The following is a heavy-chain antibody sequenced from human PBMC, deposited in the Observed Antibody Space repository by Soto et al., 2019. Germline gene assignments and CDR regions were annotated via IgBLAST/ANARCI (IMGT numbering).Heavy chain of an antibody. Sequence: ASVKVSCKASGGTFSSYAISWVRQAPGQGLEWMGIINPSGGSTSYAQKFQGRVTMTRDTSTSTVYMELSSLRSEDTAVYYCARGGQWLVPYYFDYWGQGTLVTVSS. J-gene: IGHJ4*02. CDR1: GGTFSSYA. V-gene: IGHV1-46*03. D-gene: IGHD6-19*01. CDR3: ARGGQWLVPYYFDY. CDR2: INPSGGST.